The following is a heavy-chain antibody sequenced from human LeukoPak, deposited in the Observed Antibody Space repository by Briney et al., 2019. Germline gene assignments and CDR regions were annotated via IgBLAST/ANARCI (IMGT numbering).Heavy chain of an antibody. D-gene: IGHD2-2*01. CDR3: AKGYCSSTSCYALYYFDY. V-gene: IGHV3-23*01. CDR1: GFTFSSYA. CDR2: ISGSGGST. J-gene: IGHJ4*02. Sequence: GGSLRLSCAASGFTFSSYAMSWARQAPGKGLEWVSAISGSGGSTYYADSVKGRFTISRDNSKNTLYLQMNSLRAEDTAVYYCAKGYCSSTSCYALYYFDYWGQGTLVTVSS.